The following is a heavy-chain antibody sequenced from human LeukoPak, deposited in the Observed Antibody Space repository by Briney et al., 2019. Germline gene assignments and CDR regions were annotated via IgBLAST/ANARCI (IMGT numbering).Heavy chain of an antibody. J-gene: IGHJ5*02. V-gene: IGHV1-46*01. Sequence: ASVTVSFKASGYTFTSYYMHWVRQAPGQGLEWMGIINPSGGSTSYAQKFQGRVTMTRDTSTSTVYMELSSLRSEDTAVYYCARDRYYDSSGYSPDNWFDPWGQGTLVTVSS. D-gene: IGHD3-22*01. CDR2: INPSGGST. CDR3: ARDRYYDSSGYSPDNWFDP. CDR1: GYTFTSYY.